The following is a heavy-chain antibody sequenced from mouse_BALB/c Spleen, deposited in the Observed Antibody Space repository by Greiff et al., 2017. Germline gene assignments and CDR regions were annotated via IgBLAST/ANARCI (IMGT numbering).Heavy chain of an antibody. CDR3: ARRDYRYDGFDY. CDR1: GYTFTSYV. J-gene: IGHJ2*01. D-gene: IGHD2-14*01. CDR2: INPYNDGT. V-gene: IGHV1-14*01. Sequence: VQLQQSGPELVKPGASVKMSCKASGYTFTSYVMHWVKQKPGQGLEWIGYINPYNDGTNYNEKFKGKATFTADTSSNTAYMQLSSLTSEDSAVYYCARRDYRYDGFDYWGQGTTLTVSS.